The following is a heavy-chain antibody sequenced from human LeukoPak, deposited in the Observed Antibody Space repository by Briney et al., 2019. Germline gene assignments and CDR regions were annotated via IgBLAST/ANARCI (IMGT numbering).Heavy chain of an antibody. CDR3: AGQWLRLGPIDY. CDR1: GFTFSTYV. D-gene: IGHD5-12*01. V-gene: IGHV3-23*01. Sequence: AGGSLRLSCVASGFTFSTYVMGWVRQVPGKGLEWVSVVTESGGSAYYADSVKGRFTIFRDNSKDTLYLQMNSLRVDDTAVYYCAGQWLRLGPIDYWGQGTLVSVSS. J-gene: IGHJ4*02. CDR2: VTESGGSA.